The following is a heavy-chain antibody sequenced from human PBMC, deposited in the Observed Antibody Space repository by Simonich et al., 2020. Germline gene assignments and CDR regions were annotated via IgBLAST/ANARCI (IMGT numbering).Heavy chain of an antibody. CDR2: IIPMASLV. CDR1: GGTFSKYG. V-gene: IGHV1-69*04. D-gene: IGHD4-17*01. CDR3: ARIDYDDNSTDTFDI. Sequence: GSSVRVSCKASGGTFSKYGMNWVRQAPGQGLEWMGRIIPMASLVNYAQKFQGRVTITADKSTNTAYMELSSLRSQDTAVYYCARIDYDDNSTDTFDIWGQGTMVTVSA. J-gene: IGHJ3*02.